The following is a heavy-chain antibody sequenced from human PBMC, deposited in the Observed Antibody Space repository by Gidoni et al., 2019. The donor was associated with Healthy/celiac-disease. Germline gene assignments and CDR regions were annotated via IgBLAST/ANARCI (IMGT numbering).Heavy chain of an antibody. CDR2: ISGSGGST. J-gene: IGHJ4*02. CDR3: AKGAVRWRGYFDY. D-gene: IGHD3-10*01. Sequence: EVQLLESGGVLVQPGGSLRLSCAAPGFTFSSYAMRWVRQAPGKGLEWVSAISGSGGSTYYADSVKGRFTISRDNSKNTLYLQMNSQRAEDTAVYYCAKGAVRWRGYFDYWGQGTLVTVSS. V-gene: IGHV3-23*01. CDR1: GFTFSSYA.